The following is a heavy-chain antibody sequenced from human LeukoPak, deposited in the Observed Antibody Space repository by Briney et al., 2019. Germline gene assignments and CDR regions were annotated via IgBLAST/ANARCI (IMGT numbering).Heavy chain of an antibody. J-gene: IGHJ4*02. CDR3: ARAYGWPSYFDY. Sequence: GSPRLSFASAGFTLSCFCLHLVRPAPSKGLGVVAVIWYDGSNKYYADSVKGRFTISRDNSKNTLYLQMNSLRAEDTAMYYCARAYGWPSYFDYWGQGTLVSVSS. CDR2: IWYDGSNK. CDR1: GFTLSCFC. D-gene: IGHD3-10*01. V-gene: IGHV3-33*01.